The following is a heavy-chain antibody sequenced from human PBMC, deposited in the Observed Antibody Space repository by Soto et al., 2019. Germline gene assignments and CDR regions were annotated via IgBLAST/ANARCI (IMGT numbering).Heavy chain of an antibody. D-gene: IGHD6-13*01. CDR3: GRGGSWAKVDS. CDR2: IIPVFGPA. V-gene: IGHV1-69*13. J-gene: IGHJ4*02. CDR1: GGTLKNSA. Sequence: SVKVSCKASGGTLKNSAISWVRQAPGQGLEWMGGIIPVFGPALYTQKFQGRVTITADESTNTAFLDVSSLRSEDTAVYYCGRGGSWAKVDSWGPGTLVTVSS.